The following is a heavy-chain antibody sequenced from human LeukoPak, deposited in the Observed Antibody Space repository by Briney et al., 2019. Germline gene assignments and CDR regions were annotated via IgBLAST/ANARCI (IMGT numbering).Heavy chain of an antibody. CDR1: GYTFINYF. J-gene: IGHJ4*02. CDR3: AREGDHYKDFDS. D-gene: IGHD5-24*01. Sequence: ASVKVSCKASGYTFINYFIHWVRQAPGQGLEWMGVFNPRSGGTTHAQKFQGRVTMTRDTSTSTIYVELSSLRSDDTAVYYCAREGDHYKDFDSRGQGALVTVSS. V-gene: IGHV1-46*01. CDR2: FNPRSGGT.